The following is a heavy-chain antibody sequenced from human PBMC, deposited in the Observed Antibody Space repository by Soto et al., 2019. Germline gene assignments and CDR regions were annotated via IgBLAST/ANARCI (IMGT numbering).Heavy chain of an antibody. V-gene: IGHV4-4*02. CDR1: SGSISSNNW. CDR3: ARARYHSGYDRYYFDY. CDR2: IYHSGST. D-gene: IGHD5-12*01. J-gene: IGHJ4*02. Sequence: QLQLQESGPGLVKPSGTLSLTCAVSSGSISSNNWWSWVRQPPGKRLEWIGEIYHSGSTNYNPSLVSRVTISVDKSKNKFSLKLSSVTAADAAVYYCARARYHSGYDRYYFDYWGEGTVVSVCS.